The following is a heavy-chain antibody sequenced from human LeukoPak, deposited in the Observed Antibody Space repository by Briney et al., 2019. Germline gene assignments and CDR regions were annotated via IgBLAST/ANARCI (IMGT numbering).Heavy chain of an antibody. D-gene: IGHD1-7*01. CDR2: ISGNGGST. CDR3: AKRRGLELTYYYHMDV. CDR1: GFTFSNYG. J-gene: IGHJ6*03. V-gene: IGHV3-23*01. Sequence: GGSLRLSCAASGFTFSNYGMIWVRQAAGKGLEWVSCISGNGGSTYFADSVKGRFNISRDNAKNTLYLQMNSRRADDTAGFYCAKRRGLELTYYYHMDVWGKGTTVTGSS.